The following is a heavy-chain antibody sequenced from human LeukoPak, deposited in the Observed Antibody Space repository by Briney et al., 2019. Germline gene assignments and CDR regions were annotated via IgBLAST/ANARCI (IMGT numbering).Heavy chain of an antibody. CDR2: IYYSGST. V-gene: IGHV4-30-4*08. J-gene: IGHJ4*02. CDR1: GGSFSGYY. CDR3: ARVYYGPSDC. Sequence: SETLSLTCAVYGGSFSGYYWSWIRRPPGKGLEWIGYIYYSGSTYYNPSLKSRVTISVDTSKNQFSLKLSSVTAADTAVYYCARVYYGPSDCWGQGTLVTVSS. D-gene: IGHD3-10*01.